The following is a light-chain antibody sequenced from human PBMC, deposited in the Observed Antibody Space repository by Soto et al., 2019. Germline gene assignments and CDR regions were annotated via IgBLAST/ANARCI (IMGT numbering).Light chain of an antibody. J-gene: IGKJ4*01. CDR2: GAS. CDR3: QLGNT. V-gene: IGKV3-20*01. CDR1: QSVSSSY. Sequence: EIVLTQSPGTLSLSPGERATLSCRASQSVSSSYLAWYQQKPGQAPRLLIYGASSRATGIPDRFSGSGSGTDFTLTISRLEPEDFAVYYCQLGNTFGGGTKVEIK.